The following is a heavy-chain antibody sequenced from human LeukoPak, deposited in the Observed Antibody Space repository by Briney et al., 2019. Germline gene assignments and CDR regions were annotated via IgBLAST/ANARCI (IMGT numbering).Heavy chain of an antibody. Sequence: ASVKLSCKASGYRFTSYYMHWVRQAPGQGLEWMGIINPSGGSPSYAQTFQGRVTMTSDTSTGTVYMELSSLRSEDTAVYYCARAGDYFDYWGQGTLVTVSS. CDR3: ARAGDYFDY. J-gene: IGHJ4*02. CDR2: INPSGGSP. V-gene: IGHV1-46*01. CDR1: GYRFTSYY.